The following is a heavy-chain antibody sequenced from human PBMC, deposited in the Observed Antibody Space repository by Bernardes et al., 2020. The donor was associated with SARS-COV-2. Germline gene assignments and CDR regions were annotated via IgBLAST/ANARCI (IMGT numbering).Heavy chain of an antibody. CDR1: GFSFSGYA. D-gene: IGHD2-15*01. CDR2: IRSGANSYET. J-gene: IGHJ4*02. Sequence: GGSLRLSCATSGFSFSGYAIHWVRQASGKGLERVGDIRSGANSYETEYAASVGGRFTISRDDSRNTAYLQLNSLKSEDTAVYFCTSRLDTGAAVDDWRQGALVTGST. CDR3: TSRLDTGAAVDD. V-gene: IGHV3-73*01.